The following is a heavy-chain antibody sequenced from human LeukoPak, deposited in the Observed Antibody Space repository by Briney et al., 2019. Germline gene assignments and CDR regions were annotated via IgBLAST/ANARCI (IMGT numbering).Heavy chain of an antibody. CDR3: ARVIGGAIDH. J-gene: IGHJ4*02. V-gene: IGHV3-7*01. Sequence: PGGSLRLSCAASGFTFSLYSMTWVRQAPGKGLEWVANIAPDGSTQNYVHSLEGRFTISRDNPKNSLYLQMHSLRAEDAAVYYCARVIGGAIDHWGQGTLVTVSS. CDR1: GFTFSLYS. D-gene: IGHD1-26*01. CDR2: IAPDGSTQ.